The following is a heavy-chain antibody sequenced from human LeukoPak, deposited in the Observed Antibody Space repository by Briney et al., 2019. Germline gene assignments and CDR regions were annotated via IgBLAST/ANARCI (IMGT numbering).Heavy chain of an antibody. V-gene: IGHV3-7*03. Sequence: GGSLRLSCAASGFTFSSYWMSWVRQAPGKGLEWVANIKQDGSEKYYVDSVKGRFTISRDNAKNSLYLQMNSLRAEDTALYYCARDGMAFGQLGDWYFDLWGRGTLVTVSS. J-gene: IGHJ2*01. CDR3: ARDGMAFGQLGDWYFDL. CDR2: IKQDGSEK. D-gene: IGHD6-6*01. CDR1: GFTFSSYW.